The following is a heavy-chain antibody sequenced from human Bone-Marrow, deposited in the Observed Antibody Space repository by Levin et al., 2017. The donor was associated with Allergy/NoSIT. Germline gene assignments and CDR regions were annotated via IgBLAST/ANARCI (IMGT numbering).Heavy chain of an antibody. Sequence: ASVKISCKASGYIFSSYALHWVRQAPGQGLEWMGWVNAANDNTRYSQKFQGRVTISTDTPATTAYMELSSLRPEDTAVYYCARQDFRRQFDYWGQGTLVSVSS. CDR1: GYIFSSYA. CDR2: VNAANDNT. V-gene: IGHV1-3*01. J-gene: IGHJ4*02. D-gene: IGHD2/OR15-2a*01. CDR3: ARQDFRRQFDY.